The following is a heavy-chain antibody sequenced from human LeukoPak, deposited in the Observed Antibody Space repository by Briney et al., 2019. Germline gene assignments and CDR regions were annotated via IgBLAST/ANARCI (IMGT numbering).Heavy chain of an antibody. CDR3: ARDRGWQQFDY. CDR2: IKADGTGK. CDR1: GFTFSSSW. Sequence: GGSLRLSCVASGFTFSSSWMTWVRQAPGMGLERVANIKADGTGKYYVDSVRGRFSISRDNAKNSLYLELNSLRAEDTGVYFCARDRGWQQFDYWGQGTLVAVSS. D-gene: IGHD5-24*01. J-gene: IGHJ4*01. V-gene: IGHV3-7*01.